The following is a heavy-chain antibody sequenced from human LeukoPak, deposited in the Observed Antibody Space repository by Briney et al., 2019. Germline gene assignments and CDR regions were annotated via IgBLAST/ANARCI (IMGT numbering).Heavy chain of an antibody. J-gene: IGHJ5*02. CDR2: INPNSGGT. D-gene: IGHD3-10*01. V-gene: IGHV1-2*02. Sequence: ASVKVSCKASGYTFTGYYMHWVRQAPGQGLEWMGWINPNSGGTNYAQKFQGRVTMTRDTSISTAYMELSRLRSDDTAVYYCARDLAMVRGEYWFDPWGQGTLVTVSS. CDR1: GYTFTGYY. CDR3: ARDLAMVRGEYWFDP.